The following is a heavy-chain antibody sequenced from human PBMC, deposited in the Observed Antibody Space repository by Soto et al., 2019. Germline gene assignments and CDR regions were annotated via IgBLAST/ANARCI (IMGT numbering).Heavy chain of an antibody. CDR1: GGSISSGGYY. D-gene: IGHD5-12*01. Sequence: QVQLQESGPGLVKPSQTLSLTCTVSGGSISSGGYYWSWIRQHPGKGLEWIGYIYYSGSTYYNPSLHSRVTISVDTSKNQCSLKLSSVTAADTAVYYCAREEGGGYDHRWFDPWGQGTLVTVSS. J-gene: IGHJ5*02. CDR2: IYYSGST. V-gene: IGHV4-31*03. CDR3: AREEGGGYDHRWFDP.